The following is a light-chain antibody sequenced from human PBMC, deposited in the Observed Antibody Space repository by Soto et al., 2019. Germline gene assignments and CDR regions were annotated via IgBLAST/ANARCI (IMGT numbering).Light chain of an antibody. Sequence: IQLTQSPSSLSASVGDRVTITCRASQGISTSLAWYQQKPGKAPKLLIYAASTLQSGVPSRFSGIGSGTDFTLTLSRLQPEDFATYYCQQLNTYPRTFGPGTKVAIK. CDR2: AAS. CDR3: QQLNTYPRT. V-gene: IGKV1-9*01. CDR1: QGISTS. J-gene: IGKJ3*01.